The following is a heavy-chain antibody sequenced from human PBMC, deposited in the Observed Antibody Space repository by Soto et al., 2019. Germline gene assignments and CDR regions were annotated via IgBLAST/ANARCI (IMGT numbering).Heavy chain of an antibody. CDR2: IYYSGTT. D-gene: IGHD5-18*01. Sequence: LSLTCTVSGGSISSGDYYWSWIRQPPGKGLEWIGYIYYSGTTYYNPSLKSRVTISVDTSKNQFSLKVSSVTAADTAVYYCARALIQLWPHYYYGMDVWGQGTTVTVSS. J-gene: IGHJ6*02. V-gene: IGHV4-30-4*01. CDR1: GGSISSGDYY. CDR3: ARALIQLWPHYYYGMDV.